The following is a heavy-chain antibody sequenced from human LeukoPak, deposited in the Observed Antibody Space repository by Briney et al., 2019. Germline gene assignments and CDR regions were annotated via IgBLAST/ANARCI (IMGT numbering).Heavy chain of an antibody. D-gene: IGHD6-13*01. V-gene: IGHV1-3*01. J-gene: IGHJ3*02. CDR2: INAGNGNT. CDR1: GYTFTNYA. CDR3: ARDHGSSKEDDAFDI. Sequence: GASVNVSCKASGYTFTNYAMHWMRQAPGQRLEWMGWINAGNGNTKYSQKFQGRVTITRDTSASTAYMEPSSLRSEDTAVYYCARDHGSSKEDDAFDIWGQGTMVTVSS.